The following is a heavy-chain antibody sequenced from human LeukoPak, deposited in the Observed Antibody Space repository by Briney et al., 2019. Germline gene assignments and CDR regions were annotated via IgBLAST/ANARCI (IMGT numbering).Heavy chain of an antibody. CDR1: GYSFTSYW. V-gene: IGHV5-51*01. CDR2: IYPGDSNT. CDR3: ARGVAATY. J-gene: IGHJ4*02. Sequence: GESLKISCKGFGYSFTSYWIGWVRQMPGKGLEWMGTIYPGDSNTRYSPSFQGQVTISADKSINTAYLQCSNLKTSDTAMYYCARGVAATYWGQGTLVTVSS. D-gene: IGHD2-15*01.